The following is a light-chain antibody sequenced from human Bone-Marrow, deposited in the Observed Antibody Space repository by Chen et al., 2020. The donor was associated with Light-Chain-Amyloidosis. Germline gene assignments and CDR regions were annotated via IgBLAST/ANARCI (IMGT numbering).Light chain of an antibody. CDR2: ATS. CDR3: QKYNNAPLT. Sequence: QMTQSPSSLSASVGDRVTITCRASQGISKYLAWYQQKPGKVPKLLISATSTLQSGVPSRFSGSGFGTDFALTISSLQPEDVATYYCQKYNNAPLTFGGGTKVEIK. V-gene: IGKV1-27*01. CDR1: QGISKY. J-gene: IGKJ4*01.